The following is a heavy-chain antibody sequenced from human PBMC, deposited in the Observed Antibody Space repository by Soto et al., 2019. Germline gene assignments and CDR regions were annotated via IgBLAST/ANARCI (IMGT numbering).Heavy chain of an antibody. CDR2: MNPNSGTT. Sequence: ASVKVSCKTSGYSFISTDINWVRQATGQGLEWMGWMNPNSGTTGYAQKFQGRVTMTRNISESTAYMELSSLTSEDTAVYYCATSPRSLWFGELLQKSPIDYWGQ. V-gene: IGHV1-8*01. CDR1: GYSFISTD. CDR3: ATSPRSLWFGELLQKSPIDY. J-gene: IGHJ4*01. D-gene: IGHD3-10*01.